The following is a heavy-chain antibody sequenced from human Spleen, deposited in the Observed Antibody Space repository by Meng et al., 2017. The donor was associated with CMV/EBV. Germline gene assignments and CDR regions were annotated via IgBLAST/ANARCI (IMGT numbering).Heavy chain of an antibody. CDR2: ISSSGGTT. CDR3: ARDYNGYDTFDY. D-gene: IGHD5-12*01. V-gene: IGHV3-11*01. J-gene: IGHJ4*02. Sequence: GGSLRLSCAASGFTFSDYYMNWIRQAPGKGLEWVSYISSSGGTTYYADSVKGRFTISRDNAKNSLYLQMNSLRVEDTAIYYCARDYNGYDTFDYWGQGTQVTVYS. CDR1: GFTFSDYY.